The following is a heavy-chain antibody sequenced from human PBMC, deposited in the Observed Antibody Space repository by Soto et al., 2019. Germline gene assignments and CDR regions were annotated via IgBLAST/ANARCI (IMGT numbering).Heavy chain of an antibody. D-gene: IGHD2-2*01. CDR3: ARQKGYCSSTSCQYYFDY. Sequence: EVQLVESGGGLVKPGGSLRLSCAASGFTFSSYSMNWVRQAPGKGLEWVSSISSSSSYIYYADSVKGRFTISRDNAKNSLYLQMNILRAEDTAVYYCARQKGYCSSTSCQYYFDYWGQGTLVTVSS. CDR2: ISSSSSYI. V-gene: IGHV3-21*01. J-gene: IGHJ4*02. CDR1: GFTFSSYS.